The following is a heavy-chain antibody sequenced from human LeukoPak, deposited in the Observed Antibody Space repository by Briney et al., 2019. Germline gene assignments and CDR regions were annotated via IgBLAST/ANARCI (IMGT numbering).Heavy chain of an antibody. J-gene: IGHJ4*02. V-gene: IGHV4-34*01. CDR1: GGSFSGYY. D-gene: IGHD3-9*01. CDR2: INHSGST. CDR3: ARVQRYFDWLEDY. Sequence: PSETLSLTCAVYGGSFSGYYWSWIRQPPGKGLEWIGEINHSGSTNYNPSLKSRVTISVDTSKNQFSLKLSSVTAADTAVYYFARVQRYFDWLEDYWGQGTLVTVYS.